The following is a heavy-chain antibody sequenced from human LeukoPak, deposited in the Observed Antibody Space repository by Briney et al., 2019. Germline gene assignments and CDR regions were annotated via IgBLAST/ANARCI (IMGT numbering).Heavy chain of an antibody. CDR1: GGSFSGYY. CDR3: AGKVVPAAMPYRIYYYCGMDV. D-gene: IGHD2-2*01. Sequence: PSETLSLTCAVYGGSFSGYYWSWIRQPPGKGLEWIGEINHSGSTNYNPSLKSRVTISVDTSKNQFSLKLSSVTAADTAVYYCAGKVVPAAMPYRIYYYCGMDVWGKGTTVTVSS. V-gene: IGHV4-34*01. J-gene: IGHJ6*04. CDR2: INHSGST.